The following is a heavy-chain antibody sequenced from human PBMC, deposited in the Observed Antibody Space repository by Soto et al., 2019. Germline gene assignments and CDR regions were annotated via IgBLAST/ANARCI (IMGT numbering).Heavy chain of an antibody. J-gene: IGHJ6*02. V-gene: IGHV1-46*01. CDR2: INPSGGST. Sequence: GASVKVSCKASGYTFTSYYMHWVRQAPGQGLEWMGIINPSGGSTSYAQKFQGRVTMTRDTSTSTVYMELSSLRSEDTAVYYCARVYYYGSGYYYYGMDVWGQGTTVTVSS. CDR1: GYTFTSYY. D-gene: IGHD3-10*01. CDR3: ARVYYYGSGYYYYGMDV.